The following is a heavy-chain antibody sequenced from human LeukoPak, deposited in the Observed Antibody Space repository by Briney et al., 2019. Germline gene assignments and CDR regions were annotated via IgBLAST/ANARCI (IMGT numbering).Heavy chain of an antibody. D-gene: IGHD4-17*01. V-gene: IGHV3-33*01. CDR3: AIDYGPVTTRFDY. J-gene: IGHJ4*02. CDR2: IWYDGSNK. CDR1: GFTFSSYG. Sequence: GGSLRLSCAASGFTFSSYGMHWVRQAPGKGLEWVAVIWYDGSNKYYADSVKSRFTISRDNSKNTLYLQMNSLRAEDTAVYYCAIDYGPVTTRFDYWGQGTLVTVSS.